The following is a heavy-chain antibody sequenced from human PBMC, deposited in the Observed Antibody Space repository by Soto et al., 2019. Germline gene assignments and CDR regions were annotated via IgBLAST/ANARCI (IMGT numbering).Heavy chain of an antibody. D-gene: IGHD3-10*01. Sequence: PSETLSLTCAVYGGSFSGYYWSWIRQPPGKGLEWIGEINHSGSTNYNPSLKSRVTISVDTSKNQFSLKLSSVTAADTAVYYCARGISITMVRGSHNWFDPWGQGTLVTVSS. J-gene: IGHJ5*02. CDR2: INHSGST. CDR1: GGSFSGYY. CDR3: ARGISITMVRGSHNWFDP. V-gene: IGHV4-34*01.